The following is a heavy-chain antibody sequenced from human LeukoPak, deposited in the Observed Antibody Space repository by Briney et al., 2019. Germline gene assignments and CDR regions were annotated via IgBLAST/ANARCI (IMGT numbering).Heavy chain of an antibody. J-gene: IGHJ4*02. Sequence: GGSLRLSCAASGFTFNNYAMTWVRQAPGKGLEWVSAINANGDSTYYADSVKGRFTISRDNSKNTLYLQMNSLRAVDTAVYYCAKRYFGNYYFDYWGQGTLVTVSS. V-gene: IGHV3-23*01. CDR3: AKRYFGNYYFDY. D-gene: IGHD3-10*01. CDR1: GFTFNNYA. CDR2: INANGDST.